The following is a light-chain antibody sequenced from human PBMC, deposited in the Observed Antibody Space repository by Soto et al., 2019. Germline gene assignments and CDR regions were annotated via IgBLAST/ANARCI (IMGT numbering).Light chain of an antibody. CDR1: SSNIGAQFD. CDR3: QSYDNSLSGYV. V-gene: IGLV1-40*01. CDR2: GNI. J-gene: IGLJ1*01. Sequence: QSVLTQPPSVSGAPGQRVTISCTGSSSNIGAQFDVHWYQQLPGAAPKLLIYGNINRPSGIPDRFSASKSGTSASLAISGLQAEDEADYYCQSYDNSLSGYVFGTGTKVTVL.